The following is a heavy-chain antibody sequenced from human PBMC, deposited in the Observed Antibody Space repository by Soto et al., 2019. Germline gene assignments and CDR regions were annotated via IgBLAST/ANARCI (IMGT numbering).Heavy chain of an antibody. CDR1: RASIYTYS. CDR2: IYSSGSA. V-gene: IGHV4-4*07. CDR3: ARGSWGYSSSWYIDY. J-gene: IGHJ4*02. Sequence: SETLSLTCTVSRASIYTYSWTWIRQPAGKGLQWIGHIYSSGSANYNPSLKSRVTISVDTSKNQFSLKLSSVTAADTAVYYCARGSWGYSSSWYIDYWGQGTLVTVSS. D-gene: IGHD6-13*01.